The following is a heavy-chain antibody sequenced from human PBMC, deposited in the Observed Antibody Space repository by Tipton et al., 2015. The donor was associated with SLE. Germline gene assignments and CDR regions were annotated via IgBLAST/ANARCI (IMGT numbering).Heavy chain of an antibody. CDR2: IYHSGST. V-gene: IGHV4-4*02. CDR3: ARGVYYDILTGSYYYGMDV. CDR1: GGSISSSNW. D-gene: IGHD3-9*01. Sequence: TLSLTCAVSGGSISSSNWWSWVRQPPGKGLEWIGEIYHSGSTNYNPSLKSRVTISVDTSKNQFSLKLSSVTAADTAAYYCARGVYYDILTGSYYYGMDVWGQGTTVTVSS. J-gene: IGHJ6*02.